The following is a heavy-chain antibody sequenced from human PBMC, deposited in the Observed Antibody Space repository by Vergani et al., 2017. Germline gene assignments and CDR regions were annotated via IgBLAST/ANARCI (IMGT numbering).Heavy chain of an antibody. J-gene: IGHJ5*02. V-gene: IGHV1-2*02. D-gene: IGHD3-10*01. CDR3: ARGGLWFGELFHGWFDP. CDR1: GYTFTGYY. CDR2: INPNSGGT. Sequence: QVQLVQSGAEVKKPGASVKVSCKASGYTFTGYYMHWVRQAPGQGLEWMGWINPNSGGTNYAQKFQGRVTMTRDTSISTAYMELSRLRSDDTAVYYSARGGLWFGELFHGWFDPWGQGTLVTVSS.